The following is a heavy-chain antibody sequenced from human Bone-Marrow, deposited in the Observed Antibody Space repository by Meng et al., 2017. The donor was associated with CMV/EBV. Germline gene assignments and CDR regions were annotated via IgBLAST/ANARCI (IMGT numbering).Heavy chain of an antibody. CDR1: GDSISSSIYY. J-gene: IGHJ5*02. CDR3: ARHVISDCSSTSCYPGWFDP. Sequence: SETLSLTCTVSGDSISSSIYYWGWIRQPPGKGLEWIASIHYSGTTYYNPSLKSRVTISVDTSKNQFSLKLSSVTAADTAVYYCARHVISDCSSTSCYPGWFDPWGQGTLVTVSS. CDR2: IHYSGTT. V-gene: IGHV4-39*01. D-gene: IGHD2-2*01.